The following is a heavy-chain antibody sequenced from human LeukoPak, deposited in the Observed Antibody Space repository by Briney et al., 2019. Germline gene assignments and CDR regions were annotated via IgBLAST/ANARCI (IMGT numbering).Heavy chain of an antibody. D-gene: IGHD4/OR15-4a*01. Sequence: SETLSLTCNVSGDSITSGGFYWASIRQPPGKGLEWIGNVYYSGSTQYNPSLRGRVSISMDMTKNQFSLNLNSVSVTDTAIYYCARRDYAAWFDPWGEGTLVTVSS. V-gene: IGHV4-39*01. CDR1: GDSITSGGFY. J-gene: IGHJ5*02. CDR3: ARRDYAAWFDP. CDR2: VYYSGST.